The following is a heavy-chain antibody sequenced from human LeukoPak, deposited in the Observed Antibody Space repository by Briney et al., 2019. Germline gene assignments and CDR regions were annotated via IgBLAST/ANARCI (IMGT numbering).Heavy chain of an antibody. V-gene: IGHV4-4*02. D-gene: IGHD2-8*01. Sequence: SETLSLTCSVSGGSISNTHWWSWLRPPPGPGLELIREISLTGFTHYNPSLETRDTVSLDNSKNKLSPNLPPVSAANASVLYCSRENGAFSPFAYWGQGILVTVLS. J-gene: IGHJ4*02. CDR2: ISLTGFT. CDR1: GGSISNTHW. CDR3: SRENGAFSPFAY.